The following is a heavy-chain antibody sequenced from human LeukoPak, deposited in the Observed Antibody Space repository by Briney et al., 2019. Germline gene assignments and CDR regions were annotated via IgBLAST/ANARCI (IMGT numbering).Heavy chain of an antibody. J-gene: IGHJ4*02. D-gene: IGHD4-17*01. V-gene: IGHV4-34*01. CDR1: GFTFSSYW. Sequence: GSLRLSCAASGFTFSSYWMSWVRQAPGKGLEWIGEINHTGKAAYNPSLKSRVTISIDTPKNQFSLRLSSVTAADTAVYYCARKTVPTGVDYWGQGTLVTVSS. CDR2: INHTGKA. CDR3: ARKTVPTGVDY.